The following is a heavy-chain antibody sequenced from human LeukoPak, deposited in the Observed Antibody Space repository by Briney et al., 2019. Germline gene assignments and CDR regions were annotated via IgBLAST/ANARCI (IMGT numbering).Heavy chain of an antibody. Sequence: PSETLSLTCTVSGGSISSYYWSWIRQPPGKGLEWIGYIYYSGSTNYNPSLKSRVTISVDTSKNQFSLKLSSVTAADTAVYYCARDLNNWNPSRAFDIWGQGTMVTVSS. CDR3: ARDLNNWNPSRAFDI. V-gene: IGHV4-59*01. J-gene: IGHJ3*02. CDR1: GGSISSYY. D-gene: IGHD1-20*01. CDR2: IYYSGST.